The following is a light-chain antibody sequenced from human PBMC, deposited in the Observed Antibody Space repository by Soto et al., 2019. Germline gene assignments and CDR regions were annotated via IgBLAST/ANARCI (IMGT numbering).Light chain of an antibody. V-gene: IGKV3-15*01. Sequence: EIVMTQSPANLSLSPGERATLSCRASQSVSSNLAWYQQKPGQAPRLLIYGASTRATAIPARFSGGGSGKDFTLTISSLQFEDFAGYYCQQNNNWPWTFGQGTKV. CDR3: QQNNNWPWT. CDR2: GAS. CDR1: QSVSSN. J-gene: IGKJ1*01.